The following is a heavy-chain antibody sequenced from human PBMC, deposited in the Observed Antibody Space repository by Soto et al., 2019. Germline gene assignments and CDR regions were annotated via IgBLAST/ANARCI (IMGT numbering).Heavy chain of an antibody. Sequence: SETLSLTCTVSGGSISSSSYYWGWIRQPPGKGLERIGSIYYSGSTYYNPSLKSRVTISVDTSKNQFSLKLSSVTAADTAVYYCARPSIAVAGNYYYYMDVWGKGTTVTVSS. CDR1: GGSISSSSYY. D-gene: IGHD6-19*01. V-gene: IGHV4-39*01. CDR2: IYYSGST. CDR3: ARPSIAVAGNYYYYMDV. J-gene: IGHJ6*03.